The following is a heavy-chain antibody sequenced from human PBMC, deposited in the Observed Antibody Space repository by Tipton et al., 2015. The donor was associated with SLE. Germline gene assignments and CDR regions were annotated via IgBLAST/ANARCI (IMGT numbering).Heavy chain of an antibody. CDR3: ARPSDYDSSGYYPFDY. CDR1: GGSISSHY. V-gene: IGHV4-59*11. J-gene: IGHJ4*02. CDR2: IYYSGST. D-gene: IGHD3-22*01. Sequence: TLSLTCTVSGGSISSHYWSWIRQPPGKGLEWIGYIYYSGSTNYNPSLKRRVTVSVDTSKNQFSLKLNSVTAADTAVYYCARPSDYDSSGYYPFDYWGQGTLVTVSS.